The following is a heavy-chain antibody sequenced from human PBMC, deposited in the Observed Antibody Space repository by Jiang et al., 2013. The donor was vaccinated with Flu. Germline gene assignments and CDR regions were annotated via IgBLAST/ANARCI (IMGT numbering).Heavy chain of an antibody. D-gene: IGHD1-26*01. J-gene: IGHJ4*02. CDR3: ARLPSGSYYFDY. CDR1: GFSLTTGGMC. Sequence: KPTQTLTLTCTFSGFSLTTGGMCVSWIRQRPGKALEWLALIDWFDDKFYSTSLKTRLTISKDTSKNLVVLTMTNMDPADTATYYCARLPSGSYYFDYWGQGTLITVSS. CDR2: IDWFDDK. V-gene: IGHV2-70*01.